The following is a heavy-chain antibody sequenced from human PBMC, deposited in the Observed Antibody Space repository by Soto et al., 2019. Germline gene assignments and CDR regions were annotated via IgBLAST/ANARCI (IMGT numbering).Heavy chain of an antibody. J-gene: IGHJ6*02. CDR1: EFTFSSYS. Sequence: EVQLVESGGGLVQPGGSLRLSCAASEFTFSSYSMKWVRQAPGKGLEWVSYISSSSSTIYYADSVKGRFTISRDNAKNSLFLQMNSLRDEDTAVYYCARDRGGNPYYYYYGMDVWGQGTTVTVSS. CDR2: ISSSSSTI. V-gene: IGHV3-48*02. D-gene: IGHD2-15*01. CDR3: ARDRGGNPYYYYYGMDV.